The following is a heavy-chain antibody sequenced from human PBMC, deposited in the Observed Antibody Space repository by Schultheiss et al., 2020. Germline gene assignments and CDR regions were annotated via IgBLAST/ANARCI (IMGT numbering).Heavy chain of an antibody. J-gene: IGHJ6*02. CDR3: ARSYGDYAGYYYGMDV. D-gene: IGHD4-17*01. Sequence: GESLKISCAASGFTVSSNYMSWVRQAPGKGLEWVAVISYDGSEKYYADSVKGRFTISRDNSKNTLYLQMNSLRAEDTAVYYCARSYGDYAGYYYGMDVWGQGTTVTVSS. V-gene: IGHV3-30*03. CDR2: ISYDGSEK. CDR1: GFTVSSNY.